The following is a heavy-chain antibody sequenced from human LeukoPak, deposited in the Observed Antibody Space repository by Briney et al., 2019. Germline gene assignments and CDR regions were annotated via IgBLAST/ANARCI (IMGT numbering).Heavy chain of an antibody. D-gene: IGHD3-3*01. CDR1: GFTFSIYS. Sequence: GGSLRLSCAASGFTFSIYSMNSVRQAPGKGLEWVSSISTSSSYIYYADSVKGRFTISRDNAKNSLFLQMNSLRAEDTAAYYCARGTYDFVQIDYWGQGTLVTVSS. V-gene: IGHV3-21*01. CDR2: ISTSSSYI. CDR3: ARGTYDFVQIDY. J-gene: IGHJ4*02.